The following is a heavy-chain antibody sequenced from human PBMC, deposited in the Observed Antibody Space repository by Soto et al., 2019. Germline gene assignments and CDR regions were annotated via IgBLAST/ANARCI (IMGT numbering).Heavy chain of an antibody. D-gene: IGHD1-26*01. CDR2: IYYSGST. V-gene: IGHV4-59*01. CDR3: ARDQGVGGFDP. J-gene: IGHJ5*02. Sequence: SETLSLTCTVSGGSISSYYWSWIRQPPGKGLEWIGYIYYSGSTNYNPSLKSRVTISVDTSKNQFSPKLSSVTAADTAVYYCARDQGVGGFDPWGQGTLVTVS. CDR1: GGSISSYY.